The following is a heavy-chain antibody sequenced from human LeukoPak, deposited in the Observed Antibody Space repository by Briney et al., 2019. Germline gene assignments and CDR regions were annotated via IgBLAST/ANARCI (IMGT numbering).Heavy chain of an antibody. V-gene: IGHV3-23*01. CDR3: ARGGGLDV. J-gene: IGHJ6*02. Sequence: GGSLRLSCAASGFTFTSYSMSWVRQAPGKGLEWVSGTSDRGDYTYYADSVKGRFTIPRDNAKNSQYLQMSNLRAEDTAVYFCARGGGLDVWGQGATVTVSS. CDR1: GFTFTSYS. CDR2: TSDRGDYT. D-gene: IGHD3-16*01.